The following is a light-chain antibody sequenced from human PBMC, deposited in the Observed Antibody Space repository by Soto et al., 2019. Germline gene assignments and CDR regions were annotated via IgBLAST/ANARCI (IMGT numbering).Light chain of an antibody. J-gene: IGKJ1*01. CDR1: QSISSY. V-gene: IGKV1-39*01. Sequence: DIQMTQSPSSLSASVGDRVTITCRARQSISSYLNWYQHKPGKAPKLLIYAASSLQTGVPSRFSGSRSGTDLALTISSLQRDDFATYYCQQTDSFPRTFGQGTKVEMK. CDR2: AAS. CDR3: QQTDSFPRT.